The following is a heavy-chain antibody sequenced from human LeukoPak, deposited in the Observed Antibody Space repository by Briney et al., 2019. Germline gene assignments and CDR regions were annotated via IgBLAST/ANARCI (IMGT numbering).Heavy chain of an antibody. CDR1: GDSINGYY. D-gene: IGHD1-14*01. V-gene: IGHV4-4*07. CDR3: ARDLPGPRFFDP. J-gene: IGHJ5*02. Sequence: SETLSLTCTVSGDSINGYYRSWIRQPAGKGLEWVGRIYTSRSTNYNPSLKSRVTLSLDTSNNQVSLRLTSVTAADTAIYYCARDLPGPRFFDPWGQGILVTVSS. CDR2: IYTSRST.